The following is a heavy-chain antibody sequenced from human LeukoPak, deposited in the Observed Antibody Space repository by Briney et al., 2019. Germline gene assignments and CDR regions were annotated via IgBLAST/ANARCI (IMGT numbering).Heavy chain of an antibody. CDR2: TSLDGSTK. Sequence: GGSLRLSCVASGFSFTNYDIHWVRQAPGRGLEWVAVTSLDGSTKLYTDTVRGRFIISRGNSKNTLYLQMDSLRAEDTAVYYCARDLTLGKPDYFDHWGQGTLVTVSS. D-gene: IGHD7-27*01. V-gene: IGHV3-30-3*01. CDR3: ARDLTLGKPDYFDH. J-gene: IGHJ4*02. CDR1: GFSFTNYD.